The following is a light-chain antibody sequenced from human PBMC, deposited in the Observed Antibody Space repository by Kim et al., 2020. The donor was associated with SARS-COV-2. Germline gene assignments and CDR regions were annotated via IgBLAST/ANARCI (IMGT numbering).Light chain of an antibody. J-gene: IGKJ2*01. CDR2: GAS. CDR1: QSVSSN. CDR3: QQYNNPYT. Sequence: LSVSPGETATLACRASQSVSSNLAWYQQKPGQAPRLLIYGASTRATGIPARFSGSGSGTEFTLTISSLQSEDFAVYYCQQYNNPYTFGQGTKLEI. V-gene: IGKV3-15*01.